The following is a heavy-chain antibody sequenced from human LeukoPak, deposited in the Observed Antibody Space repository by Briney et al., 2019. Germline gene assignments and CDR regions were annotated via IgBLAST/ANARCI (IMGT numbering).Heavy chain of an antibody. V-gene: IGHV1-8*03. Sequence: ASVKVSCKASGYTFTSYDINWVRQATGQGLEWMGWTNPNSGNTGYAQKFQGRVTITRNTSISTAYMELSSLRSEDTAVYYCARGVTIFGVVISHYYYYMDVWGKGTTVTVSS. CDR1: GYTFTSYD. CDR2: TNPNSGNT. CDR3: ARGVTIFGVVISHYYYYMDV. J-gene: IGHJ6*03. D-gene: IGHD3-3*01.